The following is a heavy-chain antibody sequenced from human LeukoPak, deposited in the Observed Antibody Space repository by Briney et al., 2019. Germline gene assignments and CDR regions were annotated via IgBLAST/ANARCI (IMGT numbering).Heavy chain of an antibody. V-gene: IGHV1-69*05. CDR1: GGTFSSYA. J-gene: IGHJ5*02. D-gene: IGHD1-26*01. Sequence: ASVKVSCKASGGTFSSYAISWVRQAPGQGLEWMGGIVPIFGTANYAQKLQGRVTMTTDTSTSTAYMELRSLRSDDTAVYYCARMWELLNWFDPWGQGTLVTVSS. CDR3: ARMWELLNWFDP. CDR2: IVPIFGTA.